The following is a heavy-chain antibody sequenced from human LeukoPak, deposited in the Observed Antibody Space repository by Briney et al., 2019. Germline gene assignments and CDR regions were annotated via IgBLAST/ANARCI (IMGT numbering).Heavy chain of an antibody. CDR3: ARARRPRNYCFY. V-gene: IGHV1-8*01. J-gene: IGHJ4*02. CDR1: GYTFTSYD. D-gene: IGHD6-6*01. Sequence: ASVKVSCKASGYTFTSYDINWVRQATGQGLEWMGWMNPNSGNTGYAQKFQGRVTMTRNTSISTAYMELSSLRSEDTAVYYCARARRPRNYCFYWGQGTQVTVSS. CDR2: MNPNSGNT.